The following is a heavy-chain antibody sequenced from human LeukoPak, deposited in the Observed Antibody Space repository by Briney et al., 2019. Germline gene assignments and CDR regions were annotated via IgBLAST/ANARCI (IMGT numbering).Heavy chain of an antibody. CDR1: GFTFSPFG. V-gene: IGHV3-30*02. CDR3: AKDVASYYYDTTGADY. J-gene: IGHJ4*02. CDR2: IRYDGSHQ. D-gene: IGHD3-22*01. Sequence: GGSLRLSCAASGFTFSPFGMHWVRQAPGKGLEWVAFIRYDGSHQYYAGSVKGRFTVSRDNSNNTLYLQTNSLRPEDTAMYYCAKDVASYYYDTTGADYWGQGTPVTVAS.